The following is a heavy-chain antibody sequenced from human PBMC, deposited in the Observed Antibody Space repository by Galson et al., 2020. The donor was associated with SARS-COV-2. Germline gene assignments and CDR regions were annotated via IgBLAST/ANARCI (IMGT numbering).Heavy chain of an antibody. D-gene: IGHD3-10*01. V-gene: IGHV4-30-4*07. CDR2: IHHSGTT. CDR1: GASITDDGYS. J-gene: IGHJ1*01. Sequence: SETLSLTCAISGASITDDGYSWSWVRQPPGKGLEWIGYIHHSGTTYYNPSLKSRVSFSRDTSKNQISLNVRSVTAADTAVYYWARVGRRSASLPSGPGGQGARFTVSS. CDR3: ARVGRRSASLPSGP.